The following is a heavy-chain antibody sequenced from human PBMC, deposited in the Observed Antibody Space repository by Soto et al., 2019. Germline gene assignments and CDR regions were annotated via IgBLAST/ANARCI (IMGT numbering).Heavy chain of an antibody. Sequence: GGSLRLSCAASGFTFSNAWMSWVRQAPGKGLEWVGRIKSKTDGGTTDYAAPVKGRFTISRDDSKNTLYLQMNSLKTDDTAVYYCTTDSLGVGNLPFDYWGQGTLVTVSS. CDR3: TTDSLGVGNLPFDY. V-gene: IGHV3-15*01. D-gene: IGHD2-21*01. CDR2: IKSKTDGGTT. J-gene: IGHJ4*02. CDR1: GFTFSNAW.